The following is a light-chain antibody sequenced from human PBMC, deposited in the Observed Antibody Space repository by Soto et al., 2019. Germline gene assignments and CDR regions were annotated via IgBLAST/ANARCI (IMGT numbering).Light chain of an antibody. J-gene: IGKJ4*01. CDR2: KAS. Sequence: DIQMTQSPSTLSASVGDRVTITCRASQSINNYLAWCQQKPGKAPKVLIKKASSLESGVPSRFSGSGSGTEFTLTISSLQPDDFATYYCQQYSSYPLTFGGGTKVEIK. V-gene: IGKV1-5*03. CDR3: QQYSSYPLT. CDR1: QSINNY.